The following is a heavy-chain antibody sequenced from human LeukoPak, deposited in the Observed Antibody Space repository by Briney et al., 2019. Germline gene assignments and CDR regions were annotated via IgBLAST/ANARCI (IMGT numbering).Heavy chain of an antibody. CDR3: ARAPYGDYDSAFDI. Sequence: SETLSLTCAVYGGSFSGYYWSWIRQPPGKGLERIGEINHSGSTNYNPSLKSRVTISVDTSKNQFSLKLSSVTAADTAVYYCARAPYGDYDSAFDIWGQGTMVTVSS. J-gene: IGHJ3*02. D-gene: IGHD4-17*01. V-gene: IGHV4-34*01. CDR1: GGSFSGYY. CDR2: INHSGST.